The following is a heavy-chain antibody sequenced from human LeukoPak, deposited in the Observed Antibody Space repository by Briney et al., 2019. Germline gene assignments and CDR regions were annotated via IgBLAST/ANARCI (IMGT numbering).Heavy chain of an antibody. V-gene: IGHV1-8*01. D-gene: IGHD1-26*01. Sequence: ASVKVSCKASGYTFTSYDINWVRQATGQGLEWMGWMNPNSGNTGYAQKFQGRVTMTRSTSISTAYMELSSLRSEDTAVYYCAGGLVGATFFDYWGQGTLVTVSS. CDR3: AGGLVGATFFDY. CDR1: GYTFTSYD. J-gene: IGHJ4*02. CDR2: MNPNSGNT.